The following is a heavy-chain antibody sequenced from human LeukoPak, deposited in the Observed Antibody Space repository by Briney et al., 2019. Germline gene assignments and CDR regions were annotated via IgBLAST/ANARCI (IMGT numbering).Heavy chain of an antibody. V-gene: IGHV3-74*01. CDR2: INSDGSST. J-gene: IGHJ4*02. D-gene: IGHD5-18*01. Sequence: GGSLRLSCAASRFTFSNYWMHWVRQVPGKGLVWVSRINSDGSSTSYADSVKGRFTISRDNAKNTLYLQMNNLRAEDTAVYYCARDQSLGGYSYGYIDNWGQGTLVTVSS. CDR1: RFTFSNYW. CDR3: ARDQSLGGYSYGYIDN.